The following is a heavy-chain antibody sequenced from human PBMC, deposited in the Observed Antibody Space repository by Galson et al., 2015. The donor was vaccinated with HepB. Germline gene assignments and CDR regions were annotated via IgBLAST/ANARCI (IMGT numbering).Heavy chain of an antibody. J-gene: IGHJ3*02. CDR2: IDWDDDK. CDR3: ARTWSGRVPGAFDI. D-gene: IGHD3-3*01. CDR1: GFSLSTSGMC. V-gene: IGHV2-70*01. Sequence: PALVKPTQTLTLTCTFFGFSLSTSGMCVSWIRQPPGKALEWLALIDWDDDKYYSTSLKTRLTISKDTSKNQVVLTMTNMDPVDTATYYCARTWSGRVPGAFDIWGQGTMVTVSS.